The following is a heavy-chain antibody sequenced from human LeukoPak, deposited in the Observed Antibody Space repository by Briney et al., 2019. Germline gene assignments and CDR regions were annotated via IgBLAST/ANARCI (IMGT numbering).Heavy chain of an antibody. D-gene: IGHD3-10*01. CDR1: GGSISSSSYY. J-gene: IGHJ6*03. CDR3: ARVGDLRYYYYMDV. V-gene: IGHV4-39*07. Sequence: PSETLSLTCTVSGGSISSSSYYWGWIRQPPGKGLGWIGSIYYIGSTYYNPSLKRRVTISVDTTKNQFSLKLSSVTAADTAVYYCARVGDLRYYYYMDVWGKGTTVTVSS. CDR2: IYYIGST.